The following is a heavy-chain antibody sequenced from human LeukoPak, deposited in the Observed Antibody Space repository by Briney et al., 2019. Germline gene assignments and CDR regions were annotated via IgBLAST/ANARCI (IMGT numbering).Heavy chain of an antibody. D-gene: IGHD3-10*01. CDR2: IRTTADNT. V-gene: IGHV3-23*01. Sequence: GGSLRLSCVASGFTFNSYAMGWVRQAPGKGLEWVSGIRTTADNTYYAGSVKGRFTISRDTSKNTLFLQMNSLRAEDTAVYYCAKDDAVGGGYFNYWGQGTLVTVSS. CDR3: AKDDAVGGGYFNY. CDR1: GFTFNSYA. J-gene: IGHJ4*02.